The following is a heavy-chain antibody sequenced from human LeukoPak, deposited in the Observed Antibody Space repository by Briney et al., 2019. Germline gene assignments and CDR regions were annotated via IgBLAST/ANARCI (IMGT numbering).Heavy chain of an antibody. Sequence: GESLKISCKGSGYTFTNYWIGWVRQMSGKGLEWMRIIYPGDSDTTYSPSFQGQVTISADKSISTAYLQWNSLKASDTAMYYCVRNLTVWGQGTLVTVSS. D-gene: IGHD1-20*01. V-gene: IGHV5-51*01. CDR3: VRNLTV. J-gene: IGHJ4*02. CDR1: GYTFTNYW. CDR2: IYPGDSDT.